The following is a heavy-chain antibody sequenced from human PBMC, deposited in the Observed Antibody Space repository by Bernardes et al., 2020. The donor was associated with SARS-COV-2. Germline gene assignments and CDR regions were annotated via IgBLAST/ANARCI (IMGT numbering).Heavy chain of an antibody. CDR3: ASVRFSYYYYGVDV. Sequence: GGSLRLSCTASGFPASSNYMSWVRQAPGKGLECVAVIYRAGNTYYADSVKGRFTISRHNSKSMLYLQMNSLSAEDTAVYYCASVRFSYYYYGVDVWGQGTTVTVSS. J-gene: IGHJ6*02. D-gene: IGHD4-17*01. V-gene: IGHV3-53*04. CDR1: GFPASSNY. CDR2: IYRAGNT.